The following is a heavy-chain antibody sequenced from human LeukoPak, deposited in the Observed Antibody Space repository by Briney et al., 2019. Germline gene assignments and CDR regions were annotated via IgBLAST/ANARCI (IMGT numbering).Heavy chain of an antibody. D-gene: IGHD5-18*01. V-gene: IGHV1-2*02. Sequence: GASVKVSCRASGYTFTGYYMHWVRQAPGQGLEWMGWINPNSGGTNYAQKFQGRVTMTRDTSISTAYMELSRLRSDDTAVYYCARGDGIQFQTYYYYYMDVWGKGTTVTISS. CDR1: GYTFTGYY. J-gene: IGHJ6*03. CDR2: INPNSGGT. CDR3: ARGDGIQFQTYYYYYMDV.